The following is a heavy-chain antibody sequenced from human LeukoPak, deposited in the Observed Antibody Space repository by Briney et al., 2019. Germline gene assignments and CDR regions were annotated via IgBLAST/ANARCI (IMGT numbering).Heavy chain of an antibody. Sequence: AGGSLRLSCAASGFTFSSYAMHWVRQAPGKGLEWVAVISYDGSNKYYADSVKGRFTISRDNSKNTLYLQMNSLRAEDTAVYYCTADPLQDMTTKALFDYWGQGTLVTVSS. CDR2: ISYDGSNK. D-gene: IGHD4-17*01. J-gene: IGHJ4*02. V-gene: IGHV3-30-3*01. CDR3: TADPLQDMTTKALFDY. CDR1: GFTFSSYA.